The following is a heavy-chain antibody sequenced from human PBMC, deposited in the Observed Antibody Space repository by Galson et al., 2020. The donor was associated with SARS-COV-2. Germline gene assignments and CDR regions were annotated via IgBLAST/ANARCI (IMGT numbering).Heavy chain of an antibody. Sequence: GESLKISCKGSGYSFTSYWIGLVRQMPGKGLEWMGIIYPGDSDTRYSPSFQGQVTISADKSISTPYLQWSSLKASDTGTYFCAHSRTSIAAGGTDWFDSWGQGTLVTVSS. D-gene: IGHD6-13*01. CDR3: AHSRTSIAAGGTDWFDS. J-gene: IGHJ5*01. CDR1: GYSFTSYW. V-gene: IGHV5-51*01. CDR2: IYPGDSDT.